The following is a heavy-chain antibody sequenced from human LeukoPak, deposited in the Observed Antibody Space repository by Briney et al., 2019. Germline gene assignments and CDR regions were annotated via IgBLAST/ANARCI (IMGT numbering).Heavy chain of an antibody. CDR3: AHGDIYFDY. D-gene: IGHD2-15*01. CDR2: TYSRSEWYY. J-gene: IGHJ4*02. Sequence: PSQTLSLTCVISGDSVSSNAAAWNWLRQSPSRGLEWLGRTYSRSEWYYDYAVSVRGRITINPDTSKNQFSLHLTSVTPEDTAVYYCAHGDIYFDYWGQGTLITVSS. V-gene: IGHV6-1*01. CDR1: GDSVSSNAAA.